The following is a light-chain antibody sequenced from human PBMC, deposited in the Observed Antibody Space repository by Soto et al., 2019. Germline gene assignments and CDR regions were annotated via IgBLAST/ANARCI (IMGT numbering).Light chain of an antibody. V-gene: IGKV3-15*01. CDR1: QSASNN. CDR3: QQYNYWPPFT. Sequence: EIVMTQSPATLSVSPGDRATLSCRASQSASNNVAWYHQKPGQAPRLLIYGASTRASGLPARFSGSGSGTDFTLTISSLQSEDFGVYYCQQYNYWPPFTFGQGTKLXIK. J-gene: IGKJ2*01. CDR2: GAS.